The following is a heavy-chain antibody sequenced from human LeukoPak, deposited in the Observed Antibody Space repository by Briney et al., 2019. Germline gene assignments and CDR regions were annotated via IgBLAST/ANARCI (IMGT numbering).Heavy chain of an antibody. Sequence: GASVKVSCKASGYTFTGYYMHWVRQAPGQGLGWMGWINLNSGGTNYAQKFQGRVTMTRDTSISTAYMELSRLRSDDTAVYYCARDLEYYDILTGYYRYYFDYWGQGTLVTVSS. J-gene: IGHJ4*02. CDR2: INLNSGGT. D-gene: IGHD3-9*01. V-gene: IGHV1-2*02. CDR3: ARDLEYYDILTGYYRYYFDY. CDR1: GYTFTGYY.